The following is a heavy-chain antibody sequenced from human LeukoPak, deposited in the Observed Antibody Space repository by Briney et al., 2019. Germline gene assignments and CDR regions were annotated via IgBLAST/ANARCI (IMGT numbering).Heavy chain of an antibody. Sequence: PGRSLRLSCAASGFTFSSYAMHWVRQAPGKGLEWVAVISYDGSNKYYADSVKGRFTISRDNSKNTLYLQMNSLRAEDTAVYYCAKDGKQWLPYYYFDYWGQGTLVTVSS. CDR3: AKDGKQWLPYYYFDY. V-gene: IGHV3-30-3*01. J-gene: IGHJ4*02. D-gene: IGHD6-19*01. CDR1: GFTFSSYA. CDR2: ISYDGSNK.